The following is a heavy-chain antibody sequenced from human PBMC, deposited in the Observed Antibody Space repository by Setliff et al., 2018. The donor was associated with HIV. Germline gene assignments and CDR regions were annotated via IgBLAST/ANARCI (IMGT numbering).Heavy chain of an antibody. D-gene: IGHD6-6*01. CDR3: ARDAPAEYYGMDV. CDR2: ISANNGNT. Sequence: GASVKVSCKASGYTFNTYGISWVRQAPGQGLEWMGWISANNGNTSYAQKFQGRVTMTTYTTTSTAYMELRSLRSDDTAVYYCARDAPAEYYGMDVWGRGTTVTVSS. V-gene: IGHV1-18*01. CDR1: GYTFNTYG. J-gene: IGHJ6*02.